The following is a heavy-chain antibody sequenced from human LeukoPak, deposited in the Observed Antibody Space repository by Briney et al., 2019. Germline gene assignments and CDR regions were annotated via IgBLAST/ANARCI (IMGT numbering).Heavy chain of an antibody. Sequence: PGGSLRLSRAASGFSFSSYWMTWVRQAPGRGLEFVANIRGDGNEKYYMDSMKGRLTISRDNAKNSLFLQMSGLRAEDTAVYYCMTELLGYRGQGTLVTVSS. CDR2: IRGDGNEK. CDR1: GFSFSSYW. J-gene: IGHJ4*02. D-gene: IGHD1-14*01. V-gene: IGHV3-7*03. CDR3: MTELLGY.